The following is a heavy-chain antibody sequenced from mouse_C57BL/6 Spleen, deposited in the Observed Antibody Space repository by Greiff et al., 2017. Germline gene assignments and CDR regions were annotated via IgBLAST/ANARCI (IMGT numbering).Heavy chain of an antibody. V-gene: IGHV1-82*01. D-gene: IGHD1-1*01. CDR3: ASWHYGSSLYYFDY. CDR2: IYPGDGDT. CDR1: GYAFSSSW. J-gene: IGHJ2*01. Sequence: QVQLKESGPELVKPGASVKISCKASGYAFSSSWMNWVKQRPGKGLEWIGRIYPGDGDTNYNGKFKGKATLTADKSSSTAYMQLSRLTSEDSAVYFCASWHYGSSLYYFDYWGQGTTLTVSS.